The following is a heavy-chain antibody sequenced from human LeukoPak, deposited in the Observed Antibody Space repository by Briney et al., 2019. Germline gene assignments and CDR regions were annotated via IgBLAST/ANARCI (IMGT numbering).Heavy chain of an antibody. Sequence: GGPLRLSCAASGFTFSGSAMHRLRTASGQEREGIGRPRSKTNGYATSYAASVKGRFALSRDASKNTAYLQMNSLKTEDTAVYYCERDLDYDTLPDAFDIWGQGTMVTVSS. CDR2: PRSKTNGYAT. D-gene: IGHD3-16*01. CDR1: GFTFSGSA. V-gene: IGHV3-73*01. CDR3: ERDLDYDTLPDAFDI. J-gene: IGHJ3*02.